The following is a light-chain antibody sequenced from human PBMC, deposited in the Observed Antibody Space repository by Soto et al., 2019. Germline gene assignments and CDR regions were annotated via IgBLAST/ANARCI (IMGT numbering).Light chain of an antibody. CDR1: SSNIGNNY. J-gene: IGLJ1*01. CDR2: DNN. V-gene: IGLV1-51*01. CDR3: GTWDSSLSAGV. Sequence: QSVLTQPPSVSAAPGQKVTISCSGSSSNIGNNYVSWYQQLPGTAPKLLIYDNNKRPSGIPDRFSGSKSGTSATLGITGLQXGDEADYYCGTWDSSLSAGVFGTGTKVTV.